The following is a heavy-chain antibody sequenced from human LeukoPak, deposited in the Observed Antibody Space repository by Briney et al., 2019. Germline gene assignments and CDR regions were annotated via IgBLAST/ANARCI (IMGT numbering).Heavy chain of an antibody. CDR1: GFTFSPYS. CDR2: ISSSSRFI. Sequence: KAGGSLILSCAASGFTFSPYSMNWVRQAPGKGLEWVAYISSSSRFIYYADSVKGRFIISRDNANNSLHLQMNSLRVEDTAVYFCARDPGVPAAPLDYWGQGTLVAVSS. J-gene: IGHJ4*02. CDR3: ARDPGVPAAPLDY. V-gene: IGHV3-21*01. D-gene: IGHD2-2*01.